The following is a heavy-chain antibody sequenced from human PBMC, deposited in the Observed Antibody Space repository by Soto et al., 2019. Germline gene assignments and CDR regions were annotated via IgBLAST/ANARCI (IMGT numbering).Heavy chain of an antibody. CDR2: ISWNSGSI. D-gene: IGHD2-15*01. V-gene: IGHV3-9*01. J-gene: IGHJ4*02. Sequence: PGGSLRLSCAASGFTFDDYAMHWVRQAPGKGLEWVSGISWNSGSIGYADSVKGRFTISRDNAKNSLYLQMNSLRAEDTALYYCAKAACSGGSCYYLFDYWGQGTLVTVSS. CDR1: GFTFDDYA. CDR3: AKAACSGGSCYYLFDY.